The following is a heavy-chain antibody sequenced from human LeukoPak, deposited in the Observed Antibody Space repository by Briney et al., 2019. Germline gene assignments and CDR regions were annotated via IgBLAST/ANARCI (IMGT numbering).Heavy chain of an antibody. D-gene: IGHD3-10*01. CDR1: GGSISSSSYY. CDR3: ALSYGSGSWAFDI. J-gene: IGHJ3*02. CDR2: IYYSGST. Sequence: SETLSLTCTVSGGSISSSSYYWGWIRQPPGKGLEWIGSIYYSGSTYYNPSLKSRVTISVDTSKNQFSLKLSSVTAADTAVYYCALSYGSGSWAFDIWGQGTMVTVSS. V-gene: IGHV4-39*01.